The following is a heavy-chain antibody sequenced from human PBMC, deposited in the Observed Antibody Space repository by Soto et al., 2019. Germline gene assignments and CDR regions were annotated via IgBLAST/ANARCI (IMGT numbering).Heavy chain of an antibody. D-gene: IGHD2-21*01. J-gene: IGHJ4*02. CDR1: GFTFRNFV. CDR2: IRGTGGET. Sequence: EVQLLESGGGMVQPGGSLRVSCAASGFTFRNFVMSWVRQAPGKGLEWVSAIRGTGGETFYADSVKGRFTISRDNSKNTLYLQMNSLRDEDTPLYFCAQDRGWGVVSPSHDYWGQGTLVTASS. CDR3: AQDRGWGVVSPSHDY. V-gene: IGHV3-23*01.